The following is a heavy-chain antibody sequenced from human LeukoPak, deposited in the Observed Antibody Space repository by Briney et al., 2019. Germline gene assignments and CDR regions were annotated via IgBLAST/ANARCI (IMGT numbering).Heavy chain of an antibody. CDR3: ARDVSLDF. J-gene: IGHJ4*02. CDR1: GFTFSSYA. V-gene: IGHV3-30-3*01. CDR2: ISYDGSNK. Sequence: GGSLRLSCAASGFTFSSYAMHWVRQAPGKGLEWVAVISYDGSNKYYADSVKGRFTISRDNSKNTLYLQMNSLRAEDTAVYYCARDVSLDFWGQGTLVTVSS.